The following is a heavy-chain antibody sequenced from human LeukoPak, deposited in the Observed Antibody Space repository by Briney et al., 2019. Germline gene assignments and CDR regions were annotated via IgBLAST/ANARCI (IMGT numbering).Heavy chain of an antibody. CDR3: ARDVSLDF. J-gene: IGHJ4*02. CDR1: GFTFSSYA. V-gene: IGHV3-30-3*01. CDR2: ISYDGSNK. Sequence: GGSLRLSCAASGFTFSSYAMHWVRQAPGKGLEWVAVISYDGSNKYYADSVKGRFTISRDNSKNTLYLQMNSLRAEDTAVYYCARDVSLDFWGQGTLVTVSS.